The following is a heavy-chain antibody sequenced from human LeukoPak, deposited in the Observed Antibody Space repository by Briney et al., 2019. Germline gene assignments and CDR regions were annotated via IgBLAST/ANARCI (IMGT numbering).Heavy chain of an antibody. CDR1: GFTFNDYY. CDR2: INIGGTNT. D-gene: IGHD3-10*01. Sequence: GGSLGLSCAASGFTFNDYYMSWIRQAPGKGLEWLSYINIGGTNTHYADSMRGRLTIARDNAKNSLFLQMNSLRAEDTAVYYCARGENYYDSGSSLLPFDYWGQGTLVTVSS. V-gene: IGHV3-11*06. CDR3: ARGENYYDSGSSLLPFDY. J-gene: IGHJ4*02.